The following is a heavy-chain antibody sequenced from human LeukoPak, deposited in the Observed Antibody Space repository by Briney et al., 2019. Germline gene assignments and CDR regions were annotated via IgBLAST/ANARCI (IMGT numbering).Heavy chain of an antibody. CDR1: GGSINSYY. D-gene: IGHD5-24*01. V-gene: IGHV4-59*01. CDR2: IYYSGST. Sequence: PSETLSLTCTVSGGSINSYYWSWIRQPPGKGLEWIGYIYYSGSTEYNPSLKSRVTISVDTYKNQFSLKMRSVTAPNSAVYYCARSRDGHINNWFDPWGQGTLVTVSS. CDR3: ARSRDGHINNWFDP. J-gene: IGHJ5*02.